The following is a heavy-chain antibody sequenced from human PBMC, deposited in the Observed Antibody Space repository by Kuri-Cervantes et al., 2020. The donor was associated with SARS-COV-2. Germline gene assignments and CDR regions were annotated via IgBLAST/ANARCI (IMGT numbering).Heavy chain of an antibody. V-gene: IGHV3-21*01. J-gene: IGHJ4*02. Sequence: GESLKISCVASGFTFSAYTLNWVRQAPGKGLEWVSSISSSSSYIYYADSVKSRFTISRDNAKNSLYLQMNSLRAEDTAVYYCARGEHYYDSSGYYSRDYWGQGTLVTVSS. D-gene: IGHD3-22*01. CDR1: GFTFSAYT. CDR2: ISSSSSYI. CDR3: ARGEHYYDSSGYYSRDY.